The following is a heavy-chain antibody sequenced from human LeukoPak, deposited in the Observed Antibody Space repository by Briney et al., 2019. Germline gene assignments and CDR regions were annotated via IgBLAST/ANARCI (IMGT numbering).Heavy chain of an antibody. CDR2: INPNSGGT. D-gene: IGHD6-25*01. CDR3: AREGAAAEDVNWFDP. V-gene: IGHV1-2*02. CDR1: GYTFTAYY. J-gene: IGHJ5*02. Sequence: GASVRVSCKASGYTFTAYYMHWVRQAPGQGLEWMGWINPNSGGTHYAQKFQDRVTMTRDTSISTAYMELNSLRSDDTAVYYCAREGAAAEDVNWFDPWGQGTLVTVSS.